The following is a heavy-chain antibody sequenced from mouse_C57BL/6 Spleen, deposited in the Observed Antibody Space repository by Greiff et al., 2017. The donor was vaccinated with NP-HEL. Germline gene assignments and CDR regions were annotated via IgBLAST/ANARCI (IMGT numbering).Heavy chain of an antibody. CDR2: IDPATGDT. Sequence: VQLQQSGAELVRPGASVKLSCTASGFTIKDDYMHWVKQRPEQGLEWIGWIDPATGDTEYASKFQGKATITADASSNTAYLQLSSLTSEDTAVYYCTTGAYWGQGTLVTVSA. J-gene: IGHJ3*01. V-gene: IGHV14-4*01. CDR1: GFTIKDDY. CDR3: TTGAY.